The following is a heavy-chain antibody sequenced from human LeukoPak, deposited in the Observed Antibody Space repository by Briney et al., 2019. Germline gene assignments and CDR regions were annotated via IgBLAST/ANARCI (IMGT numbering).Heavy chain of an antibody. Sequence: SETLSLTCTDSGGSISNYYWSWIRQPAGKGLEWIGRFYNSGSTNCNPSLKSRVTMSLDTSKNQFSLKLSSVTAADTAVYYCARVGDYALKDWGQGTLVTVSS. CDR3: ARVGDYALKD. CDR2: FYNSGST. D-gene: IGHD3-16*01. V-gene: IGHV4-4*07. J-gene: IGHJ4*02. CDR1: GGSISNYY.